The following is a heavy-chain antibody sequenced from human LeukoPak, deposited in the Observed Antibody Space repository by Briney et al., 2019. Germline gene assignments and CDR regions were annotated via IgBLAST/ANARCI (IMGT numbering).Heavy chain of an antibody. CDR3: AKVGYSSGWYGGVIYFDY. Sequence: PGRSLRLSCAASGFTFDDYAMHWVRQAPGKGLEWVSGISWNSGSIGYADSVKGRFTISRDNAKNSLYLQMNSLRAEDTALYYCAKVGYSSGWYGGVIYFDYWGQGTLVTVSS. J-gene: IGHJ4*02. CDR2: ISWNSGSI. CDR1: GFTFDDYA. D-gene: IGHD6-19*01. V-gene: IGHV3-9*01.